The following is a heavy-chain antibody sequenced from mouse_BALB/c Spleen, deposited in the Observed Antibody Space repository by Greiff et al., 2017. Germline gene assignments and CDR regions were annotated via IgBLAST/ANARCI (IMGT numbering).Heavy chain of an antibody. CDR2: ISSGGSYT. J-gene: IGHJ4*01. Sequence: EVKVVESGGGLVKPGGSLKLSCAASGFTFSSYAMSWVRQSPEKRLEWVAEISSGGSYTYYPDTVTGRFTISRDNAKNTLYLEMSSLRSEDTAMYYCARELTGYAMDYWGQGTSVTVSS. V-gene: IGHV5-9-4*01. CDR3: ARELTGYAMDY. D-gene: IGHD4-1*01. CDR1: GFTFSSYA.